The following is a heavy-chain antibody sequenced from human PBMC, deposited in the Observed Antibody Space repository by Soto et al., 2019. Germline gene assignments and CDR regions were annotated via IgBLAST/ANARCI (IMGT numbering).Heavy chain of an antibody. J-gene: IGHJ4*02. CDR1: GYTFITYD. CDR3: ARDIQYYFDY. D-gene: IGHD4-4*01. CDR2: INSDNGDT. V-gene: IGHV1-8*01. Sequence: VASVKVSCKASGYTFITYDINWVRQAPGQGLEWMGWINSDNGDTKYAQKFQGRVIMTRDTSASTAYMELSSLRSEDTAVYYCARDIQYYFDYWGQGTLVTVSS.